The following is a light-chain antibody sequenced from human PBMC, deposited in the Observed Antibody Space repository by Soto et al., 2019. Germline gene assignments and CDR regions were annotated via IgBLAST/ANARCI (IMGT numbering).Light chain of an antibody. Sequence: QSALTQPPSASGSPGQSVTISCTGTSSDVGAYKFVSWYQQNPGKAPKLIIYDVTKRPTGVPDRFSGSKSGNTASPTVSGLQAEDEADYYCSSYAGNSNYVFGSGTKV. J-gene: IGLJ1*01. CDR1: SSDVGAYKF. CDR3: SSYAGNSNYV. V-gene: IGLV2-8*01. CDR2: DVT.